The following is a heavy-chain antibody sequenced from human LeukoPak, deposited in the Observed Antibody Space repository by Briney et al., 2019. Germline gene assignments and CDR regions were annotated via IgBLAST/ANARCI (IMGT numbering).Heavy chain of an antibody. CDR2: INPNSGGT. CDR1: GYTFTGYY. J-gene: IGHJ4*02. CDR3: ARDRGRGYDYGSGDFDY. D-gene: IGHD4/OR15-4a*01. V-gene: IGHV1-2*02. Sequence: ASVKVSCKASGYTFTGYYLHWVRQAPGQGLEWMGWINPNSGGTNYAQKFQGRVTMTRDSSITTAYMDLSSLRSDDTAVYYCARDRGRGYDYGSGDFDYWGQGTLVTVSS.